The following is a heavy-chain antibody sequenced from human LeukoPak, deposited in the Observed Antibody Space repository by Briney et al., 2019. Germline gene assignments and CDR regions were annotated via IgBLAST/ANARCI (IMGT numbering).Heavy chain of an antibody. Sequence: SETLSLTCIVSGGSISSSIYYWAWVRQPPGKGLEWIGTVFYNGATQYSPSLRSRVTISVDTSKNQFSLKLSSVTAADTAVYYCARLWVPNWNSTYYMDVWGKGTTVTVSS. J-gene: IGHJ6*03. D-gene: IGHD1-7*01. V-gene: IGHV4-39*07. CDR1: GGSISSSIYY. CDR3: ARLWVPNWNSTYYMDV. CDR2: VFYNGAT.